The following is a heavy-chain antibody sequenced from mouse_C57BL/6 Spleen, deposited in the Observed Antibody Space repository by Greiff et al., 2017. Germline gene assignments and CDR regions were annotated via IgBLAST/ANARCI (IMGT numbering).Heavy chain of an antibody. CDR3: ARDHYYGSSPFAY. D-gene: IGHD1-1*01. CDR1: GFTFSDYG. V-gene: IGHV5-17*01. J-gene: IGHJ3*01. CDR2: ISSGSSTI. Sequence: EVKLMESGGGLVKPGGSLKLSCAASGFTFSDYGMHWVRQAPEKGLEWVAYISSGSSTIYYADTVKGRFTISRDNAKNTLFLQMTSLRSEDTAMYYCARDHYYGSSPFAYWGQGTLVTVSA.